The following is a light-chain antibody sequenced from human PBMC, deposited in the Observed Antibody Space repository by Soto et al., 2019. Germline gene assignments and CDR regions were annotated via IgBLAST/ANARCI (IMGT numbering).Light chain of an antibody. CDR3: QEYNTNSRP. J-gene: IGKJ1*01. V-gene: IGKV1-5*03. Sequence: QMTQSPSTLSASVGDTVTITCRASESIYSWLAWYKQIPGKAPQLLIYKSSSLQGGVPSRFSGSGSGAEYTLTISSLQPDDFATYYCQEYNTNSRPFGQGTRVENK. CDR2: KSS. CDR1: ESIYSW.